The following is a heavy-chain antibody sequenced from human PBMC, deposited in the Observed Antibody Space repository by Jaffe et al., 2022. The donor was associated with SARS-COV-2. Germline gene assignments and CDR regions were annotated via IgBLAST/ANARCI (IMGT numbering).Heavy chain of an antibody. V-gene: IGHV3-11*01. CDR2: ISSSGSII. Sequence: QVQLVESGGGLVKPGGSLRLSCAASGFTFSDYYMSWIRQAPGKGLEWVSFISSSGSIIYYADSVKGRFTISRDYAKNLLYLQMNSLRVEDTAVYFCARERGLVVNTDAFDMWGQGTMVTVSS. CDR1: GFTFSDYY. D-gene: IGHD2-21*01. J-gene: IGHJ3*02. CDR3: ARERGLVVNTDAFDM.